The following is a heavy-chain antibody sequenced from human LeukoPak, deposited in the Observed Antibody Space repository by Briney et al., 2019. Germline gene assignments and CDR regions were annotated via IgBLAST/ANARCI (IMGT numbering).Heavy chain of an antibody. Sequence: SETLSLTCTVSGGSISSYYWSWIRQPPGKGLEWIGYIYYSGSTNYNPSLKSRVTISVDTSKNQFSLKLSSVSAAETAVYYCARGLAATIAFDYWGQGTLVTVSS. J-gene: IGHJ4*02. CDR3: ARGLAATIAFDY. CDR1: GGSISSYY. V-gene: IGHV4-59*01. D-gene: IGHD5-12*01. CDR2: IYYSGST.